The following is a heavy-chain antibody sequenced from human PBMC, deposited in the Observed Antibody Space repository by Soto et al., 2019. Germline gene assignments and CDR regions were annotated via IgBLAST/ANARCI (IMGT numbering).Heavy chain of an antibody. CDR3: ARDSSGWYPNFDY. Sequence: ASVKVSCKASGYTFTRYAMHWVRQAPGQRIEWMGWINAGNGNTKYSQKFQGRVTITRETSASTAYMELSSLRSEDTAVYYCARDSSGWYPNFDYWGQATLLSFFS. CDR1: GYTFTRYA. J-gene: IGHJ4*02. D-gene: IGHD6-19*01. CDR2: INAGNGNT. V-gene: IGHV1-3*01.